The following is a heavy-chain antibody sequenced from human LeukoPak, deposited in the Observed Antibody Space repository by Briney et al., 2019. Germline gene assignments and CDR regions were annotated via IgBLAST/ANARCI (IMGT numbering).Heavy chain of an antibody. Sequence: EASVKVSCKASGYAFTGYYMHWVRQAPGQGLEWMGWINPNSGGTNYAQKFQGRVTMTRDTSISTAYMELSRLRSDDTAVYYCARGYRSSTSCYPFFDYWGQGTLVTVSS. D-gene: IGHD2-2*01. CDR2: INPNSGGT. CDR1: GYAFTGYY. J-gene: IGHJ4*02. CDR3: ARGYRSSTSCYPFFDY. V-gene: IGHV1-2*02.